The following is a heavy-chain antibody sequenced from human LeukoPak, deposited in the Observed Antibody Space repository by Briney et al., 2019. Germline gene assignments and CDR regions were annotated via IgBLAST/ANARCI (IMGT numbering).Heavy chain of an antibody. CDR1: GGSFTGYY. CDR2: ISHSGDT. D-gene: IGHD4-23*01. Sequence: SETLSLTCAVYGGSFTGYYWTWVRQPPGKGLEWIGEISHSGDTNYSPSLKSRVTMSVDASRNQFTLKLNSVTAADTAVYYCARHSNGVNGGFDYWGQGTLVTVSS. V-gene: IGHV4-34*01. CDR3: ARHSNGVNGGFDY. J-gene: IGHJ4*02.